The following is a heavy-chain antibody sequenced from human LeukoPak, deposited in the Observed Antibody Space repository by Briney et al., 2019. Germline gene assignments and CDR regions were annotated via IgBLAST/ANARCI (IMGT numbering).Heavy chain of an antibody. D-gene: IGHD6-19*01. J-gene: IGHJ4*02. CDR3: ARVPSSGWYVEY. V-gene: IGHV3-33*01. CDR2: IWYDGSKK. CDR1: GFTFSSYG. Sequence: GGSLRLSCAASGFTFSSYGMHWVRQAPGKGLEWMAVIWYDGSKKYYTDSVKGRFTISRDNSKNTLYLQLNSLRAEDTAMYYCARVPSSGWYVEYWGQGTLVTVSS.